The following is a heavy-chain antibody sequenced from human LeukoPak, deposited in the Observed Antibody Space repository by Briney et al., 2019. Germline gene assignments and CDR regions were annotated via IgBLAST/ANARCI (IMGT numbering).Heavy chain of an antibody. Sequence: GSLRLSCATSGFTFSSYSMNWVRQAPGKGLEWVSSISSSSSYIYYADSVKGRFTISRDNAKNSLYLQMNSLRAEDTAVYYCAKLGSERIGYYYDSSGLDYWGQGTLVTVSS. CDR1: GFTFSSYS. D-gene: IGHD3-22*01. CDR2: ISSSSSYI. J-gene: IGHJ4*02. CDR3: AKLGSERIGYYYDSSGLDY. V-gene: IGHV3-21*01.